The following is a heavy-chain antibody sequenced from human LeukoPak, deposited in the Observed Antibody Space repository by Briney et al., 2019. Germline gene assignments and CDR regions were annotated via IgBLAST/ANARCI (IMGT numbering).Heavy chain of an antibody. V-gene: IGHV1-18*01. CDR2: ISAYSGYT. J-gene: IGHJ4*02. CDR3: ARVGGNYEGLVDY. CDR1: GYTFTSYA. D-gene: IGHD1-26*01. Sequence: GASVRVSCKASGYTFTSYAIGWVRQAPGQGLEWMGWISAYSGYTNYAQSLQGRVIMNTDTSTSTAYMELRSLRSDDTAMYYCARVGGNYEGLVDYWGQGTLVTVSS.